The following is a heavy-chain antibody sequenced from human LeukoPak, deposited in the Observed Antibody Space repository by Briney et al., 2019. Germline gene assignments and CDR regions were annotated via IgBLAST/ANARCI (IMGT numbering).Heavy chain of an antibody. D-gene: IGHD6-13*01. Sequence: ASVKVSCKASGYTFTSYGISWVRQAPGQGREGMGWISAYNGNTNYAQKLQGRVTMTTDTSTSTAYMELRSLRSDDTAVYYCARDLSSWYEGISDYWGQGTLVTVSS. J-gene: IGHJ4*02. V-gene: IGHV1-18*01. CDR3: ARDLSSWYEGISDY. CDR2: ISAYNGNT. CDR1: GYTFTSYG.